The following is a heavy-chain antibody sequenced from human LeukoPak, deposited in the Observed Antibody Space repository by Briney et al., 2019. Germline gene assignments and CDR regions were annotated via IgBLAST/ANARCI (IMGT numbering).Heavy chain of an antibody. CDR2: HYYSGNT. CDR3: ARGHRTSSAYHCNAMDV. D-gene: IGHD2-8*01. J-gene: IGHJ6*02. Sequence: PSETLSLTCTVSGGSISSGSYWWSWIRQHPERCLEWLGYHYYSGNTYYNPSLKSRVSISVDTSKNQLSLTLTSVTAADTAVYYCARGHRTSSAYHCNAMDVWGQGTTVTVSS. V-gene: IGHV4-31*03. CDR1: GGSISSGSYW.